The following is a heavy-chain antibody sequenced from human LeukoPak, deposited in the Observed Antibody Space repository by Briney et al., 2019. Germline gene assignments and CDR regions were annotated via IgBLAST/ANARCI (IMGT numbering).Heavy chain of an antibody. D-gene: IGHD6-19*01. V-gene: IGHV3-23*01. Sequence: PGGSLRLSCAASGFTFSSYAMIWVREAPGKGLEWVSSISGSSTYYADSVRGRFTISKDTSKNTLYLQMNSLRAEDTAVYYCAKEEWLGKMNYFDHWGQGTLVTVSS. CDR2: ISGSST. CDR3: AKEEWLGKMNYFDH. CDR1: GFTFSSYA. J-gene: IGHJ4*02.